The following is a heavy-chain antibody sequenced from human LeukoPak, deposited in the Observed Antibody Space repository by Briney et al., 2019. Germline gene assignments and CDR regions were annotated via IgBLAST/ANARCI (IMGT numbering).Heavy chain of an antibody. V-gene: IGHV4-39*01. Sequence: SETLSLTCTVSGGSISSSSYYWGWIRQPPGKGLXWIGSIYYSGSTYYNPSLKSRVTISVDTSKNQFSLKLSSVTAADTAVYYCASFKGDYDYFDYWGQGTLVTVSS. CDR1: GGSISSSSYY. CDR3: ASFKGDYDYFDY. J-gene: IGHJ4*02. D-gene: IGHD4/OR15-4a*01. CDR2: IYYSGST.